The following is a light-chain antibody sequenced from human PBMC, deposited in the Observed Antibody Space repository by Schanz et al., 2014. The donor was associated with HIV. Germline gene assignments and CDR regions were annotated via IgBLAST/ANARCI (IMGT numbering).Light chain of an antibody. V-gene: IGKV3-11*01. CDR3: HFFGNSGGT. CDR1: QSVSTY. Sequence: EIVLTQSPATLSLSPGERATLSCRASQSVSTYLAWYQHKSGQAPRLLIYDASNRATGIPARFSGSGSGTDFTLTISSLEPEDFAVYYCHFFGNSGGTFGGGTKVEIK. CDR2: DAS. J-gene: IGKJ4*01.